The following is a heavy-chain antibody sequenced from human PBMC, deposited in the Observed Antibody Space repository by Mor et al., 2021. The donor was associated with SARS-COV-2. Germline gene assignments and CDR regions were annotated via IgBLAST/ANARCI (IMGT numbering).Heavy chain of an antibody. Sequence: GLEWIGYISSSVNTYYNPSLRSRVTIPIDKSRNQFSLRLRSVTAADTAVYYCARVLEEDESCSSSSCYAFDPWARESWS. D-gene: IGHD2-2*01. CDR2: ISSSVNT. J-gene: IGHJ5*02. V-gene: IGHV4-31*02. CDR3: ARVLEEDESCSSSSCYAFDP.